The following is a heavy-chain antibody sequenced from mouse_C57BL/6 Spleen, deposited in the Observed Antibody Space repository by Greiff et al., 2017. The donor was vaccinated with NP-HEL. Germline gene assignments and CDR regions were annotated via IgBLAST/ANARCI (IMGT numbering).Heavy chain of an antibody. CDR2: ISSGSSTI. D-gene: IGHD1-1*01. CDR3: ARNYGSRRLYYYAMDY. V-gene: IGHV5-17*01. CDR1: GFTFSDYG. J-gene: IGHJ4*01. Sequence: EVKLVESGGGLVKPGGSLKLSCAASGFTFSDYGMHWVRQAPEKGLEWVAYISSGSSTIYYADTVKGRFTISRDNAKNTLFLQMTSLRSEDTAMYYCARNYGSRRLYYYAMDYWGQGTSVTVSS.